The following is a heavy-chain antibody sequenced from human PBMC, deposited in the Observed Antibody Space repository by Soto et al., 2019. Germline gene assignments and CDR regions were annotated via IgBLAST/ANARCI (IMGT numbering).Heavy chain of an antibody. CDR1: GGSISSYY. CDR2: IYYSGST. CDR3: ARHAPYGDYFDY. D-gene: IGHD4-17*01. J-gene: IGHJ4*02. Sequence: SETLSLTCTVSGGSISSYYWSWIRQPPGKGLEWIGYIYYSGSTNYNPSLKSRVTISVDTSKNQFSLKLSSVTAADTAVYYCARHAPYGDYFDYWGQGTLVTVS. V-gene: IGHV4-59*08.